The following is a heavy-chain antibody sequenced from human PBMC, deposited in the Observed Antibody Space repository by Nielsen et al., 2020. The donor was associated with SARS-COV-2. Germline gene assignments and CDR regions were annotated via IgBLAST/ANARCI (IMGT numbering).Heavy chain of an antibody. J-gene: IGHJ4*02. CDR3: ATTRLEYCSSTSCPTGVDY. Sequence: WVRQAPGQGLEWMGGIIPIFGTANYAQKFQGRVTITADEFTSTAYMELSSLRSEDTAVYYCATTRLEYCSSTSCPTGVDYWGQGTLVTVSS. CDR2: IIPIFGTA. V-gene: IGHV1-69*01. D-gene: IGHD2-2*01.